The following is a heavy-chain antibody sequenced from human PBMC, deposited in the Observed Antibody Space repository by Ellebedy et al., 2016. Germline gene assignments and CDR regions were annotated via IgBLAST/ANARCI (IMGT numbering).Heavy chain of an antibody. J-gene: IGHJ4*02. CDR3: ARHSGSWYDFDY. V-gene: IGHV4-38-2*02. CDR1: GYSISSGYY. CDR2: ISYTGRT. Sequence: SETLSLTCTVSGYSISSGYYWGWIRQPPGKGLEWIGYISYTGRTNYNPSLKSRVTISVDTSNNLFSLQLSSVTAADTATYYCARHSGSWYDFDYWGQGTLVTVSS. D-gene: IGHD6-13*01.